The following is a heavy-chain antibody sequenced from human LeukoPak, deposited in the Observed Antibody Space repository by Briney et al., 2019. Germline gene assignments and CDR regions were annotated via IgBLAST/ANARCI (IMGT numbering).Heavy chain of an antibody. CDR1: GGTFSSYA. CDR2: IIPILGIA. CDR3: ARELDRYYFDY. Sequence: VASVKVSCKASGGTFSSYAISWVRQAPGQGLEWMGRIIPILGIANYAQKFQGRVTITADKSTSTAYMELSSLRSEDTAVYYCARELDRYYFDYWGQGTLATVSS. V-gene: IGHV1-69*04. J-gene: IGHJ4*02. D-gene: IGHD6-6*01.